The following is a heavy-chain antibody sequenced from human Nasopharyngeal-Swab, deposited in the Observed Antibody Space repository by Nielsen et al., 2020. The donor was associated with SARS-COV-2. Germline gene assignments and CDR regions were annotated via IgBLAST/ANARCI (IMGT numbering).Heavy chain of an antibody. V-gene: IGHV3-30*04. CDR2: ISYDGSNK. D-gene: IGHD1-26*01. CDR3: ARDGGSYLDY. J-gene: IGHJ4*02. Sequence: GESLKISCAASGFTFSSYAMHWVRQAPGKGLERVAVISYDGSNKYYADSVKGRFTISRDNSKNTLYLQMNSLRAEDTAVYYCARDGGSYLDYWGQGTLVTVSS. CDR1: GFTFSSYA.